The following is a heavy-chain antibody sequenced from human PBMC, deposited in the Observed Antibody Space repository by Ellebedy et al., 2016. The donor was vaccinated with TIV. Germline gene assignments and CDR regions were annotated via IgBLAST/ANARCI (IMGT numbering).Heavy chain of an antibody. CDR2: IGSNINIK. CDR3: ARGGGRVLLYSFDM. CDR1: GFTFSTYS. V-gene: IGHV3-48*04. D-gene: IGHD1-26*01. Sequence: PGGSLRLSCAASGFTFSTYSMNRVRQAPGKGLEWVSYIGSNINIKYYGDSVKGRFTISRDNAKNSLYLEMNSLRAEDTAVYYCARGGGRVLLYSFDMWGQGTMVTASS. J-gene: IGHJ3*02.